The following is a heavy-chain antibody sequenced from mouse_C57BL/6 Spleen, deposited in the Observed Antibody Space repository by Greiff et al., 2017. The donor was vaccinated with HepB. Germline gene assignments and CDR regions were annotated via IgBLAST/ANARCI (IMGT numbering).Heavy chain of an antibody. CDR3: ARSDDGLYYYAMDY. V-gene: IGHV1-80*01. D-gene: IGHD2-3*01. CDR1: GYAFSSYW. Sequence: VQLQQSGAELVKPGASVKISCKASGYAFSSYWMNWVKQRPGKGLEWIGQIYPGDGDTNYNGKFKGKATLSADKSSSTAYMQLSSLTSEESAVYFCARSDDGLYYYAMDYWGQGTSVTVSS. J-gene: IGHJ4*01. CDR2: IYPGDGDT.